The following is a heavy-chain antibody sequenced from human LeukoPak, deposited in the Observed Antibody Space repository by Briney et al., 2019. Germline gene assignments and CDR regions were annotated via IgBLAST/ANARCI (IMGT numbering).Heavy chain of an antibody. D-gene: IGHD1-1*01. CDR1: GFTFTSSA. CDR3: AKGPGPNAYGTFDS. Sequence: ASVKVSCKASGFTFTSSAVHWVRQAPGQGLEWMGIINPSGGSTSYAQKFQGRVTMTRDTSTSTVYMELSSLRSEDTAVYYCAKGPGPNAYGTFDSWGQGTQVTVSP. J-gene: IGHJ4*02. V-gene: IGHV1-46*01. CDR2: INPSGGST.